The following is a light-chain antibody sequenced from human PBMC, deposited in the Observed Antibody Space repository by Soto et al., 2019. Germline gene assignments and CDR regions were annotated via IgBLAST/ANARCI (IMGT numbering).Light chain of an antibody. CDR1: QSVLYSSNNKNY. Sequence: DIVMTQSPDSLAVSLGERATINCKSSQSVLYSSNNKNYLAWYQQKPGQPPKLLIYWASTRESGVPDRFSGSGYGTDFTLTISNLQAEDVAVYYCQQYYSTSWTFGQGTKVEIK. J-gene: IGKJ1*01. V-gene: IGKV4-1*01. CDR2: WAS. CDR3: QQYYSTSWT.